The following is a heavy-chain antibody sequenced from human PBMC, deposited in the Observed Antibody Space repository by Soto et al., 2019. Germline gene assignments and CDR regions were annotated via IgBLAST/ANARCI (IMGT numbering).Heavy chain of an antibody. CDR1: GASISNYY. V-gene: IGHV4-59*01. D-gene: IGHD3-3*01. CDR3: ARATLPRTIFGLGEPFDP. J-gene: IGHJ5*02. Sequence: PSETLSLTCTVSGASISNYYWSWIRQPPGKGLEWIGDIYYTGNTNYNPSLKSRVTISVDVSKNHFSLKMTSVNVADTAVYYCARATLPRTIFGLGEPFDPWGLGTLVTVSS. CDR2: IYYTGNT.